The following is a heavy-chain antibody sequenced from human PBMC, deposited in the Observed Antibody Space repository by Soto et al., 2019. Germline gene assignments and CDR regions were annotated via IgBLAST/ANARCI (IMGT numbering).Heavy chain of an antibody. D-gene: IGHD1-26*01. CDR2: INTYNGNS. Sequence: ASVKVSCKASGYTLTNYAISWVRQAPGQGPEWMGWINTYNGNSNYAQKFQGRVTMTTDTSTNTAYMELRSLTSDDTAVYYCARGGWEFDPWGQGTLVTVSS. CDR3: ARGGWEFDP. CDR1: GYTLTNYA. J-gene: IGHJ5*02. V-gene: IGHV1-18*01.